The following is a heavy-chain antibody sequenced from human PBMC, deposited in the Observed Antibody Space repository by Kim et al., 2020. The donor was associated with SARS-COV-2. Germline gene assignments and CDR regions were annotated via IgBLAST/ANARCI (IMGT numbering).Heavy chain of an antibody. J-gene: IGHJ4*02. CDR2: INPNSGGT. V-gene: IGHV1-2*02. CDR3: ARDGIAVAGESVDY. D-gene: IGHD6-19*01. Sequence: ASVKVSCKASGYTFTGYYMHWVRQAPGQGLEWMGWINPNSGGTNYAQKFQGRVTMTRDTSISTAYMELSRLRSDDTAVYYCARDGIAVAGESVDYWGQGTLVTVSS. CDR1: GYTFTGYY.